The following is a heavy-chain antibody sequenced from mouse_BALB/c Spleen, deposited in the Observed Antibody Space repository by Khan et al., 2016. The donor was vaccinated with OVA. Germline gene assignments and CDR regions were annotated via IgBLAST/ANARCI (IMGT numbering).Heavy chain of an antibody. CDR1: GYSFTDYN. V-gene: IGHV1S135*01. CDR2: IDPYNGGT. J-gene: IGHJ2*01. Sequence: VQLQQSGPELVKPGASVKVSCKAAGYSFTDYNMFWVKQSHGKSLEWIGYIDPYNGGTSYNQKFKGKATLTVDKSSSTAFMHLSSLTAEDAAVFSCVSAKCDGSDYCFDYWGQGTPLTVSA. CDR3: VSAKCDGSDYCFDY. D-gene: IGHD1-1*01.